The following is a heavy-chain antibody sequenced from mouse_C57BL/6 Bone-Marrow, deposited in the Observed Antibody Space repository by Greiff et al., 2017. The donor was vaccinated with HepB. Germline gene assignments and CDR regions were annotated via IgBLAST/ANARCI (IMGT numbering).Heavy chain of an antibody. D-gene: IGHD2-3*01. J-gene: IGHJ4*01. CDR3: AIFIYDGYYRGYYAMDY. V-gene: IGHV1-74*01. CDR2: IHPSDSDT. CDR1: GYTFTSYW. Sequence: VQLQQPGAELVKPGASVKVSCKASGYTFTSYWMHWVKQRPGQGLEWIGRIHPSDSDTNYNQKFKGKATLTVDKSSSTAYMQLSSLTSEDSAVYYCAIFIYDGYYRGYYAMDYWGQGTSVTVSS.